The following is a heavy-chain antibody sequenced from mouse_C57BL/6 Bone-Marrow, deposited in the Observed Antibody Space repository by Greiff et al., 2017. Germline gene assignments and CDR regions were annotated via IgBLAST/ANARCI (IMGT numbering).Heavy chain of an antibody. D-gene: IGHD2-1*01. Sequence: QVQLQQPGAELVMPGASVKLSCTASGYTFTSYWLHWVKQRPGQGLAWIGEIDPSDSYTNYTHKFQGKSTLTVDNSSSTAYIQRSSLTSEDSAVYYCARGIYNGNPGGQGTLVTVAA. CDR1: GYTFTSYW. V-gene: IGHV1-69*01. CDR2: IDPSDSYT. CDR3: ARGIYNGNP. J-gene: IGHJ3*01.